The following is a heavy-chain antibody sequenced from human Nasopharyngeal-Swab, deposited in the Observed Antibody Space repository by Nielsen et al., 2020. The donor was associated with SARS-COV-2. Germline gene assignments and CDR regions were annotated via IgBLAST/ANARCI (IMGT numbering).Heavy chain of an antibody. J-gene: IGHJ4*02. V-gene: IGHV3-73*01. D-gene: IGHD2-15*01. CDR3: TRCGGSCYTGKDY. Sequence: GESLKIPFAASGFIFSDSAIHRVRQASGKGLEWVGRIRSKGNSYATEYAASVEGRFTISRDDSKNTAYLQMNSLITEDTAVYYCTRCGGSCYTGKDYWGQGTLVTVSS. CDR1: GFIFSDSA. CDR2: IRSKGNSYAT.